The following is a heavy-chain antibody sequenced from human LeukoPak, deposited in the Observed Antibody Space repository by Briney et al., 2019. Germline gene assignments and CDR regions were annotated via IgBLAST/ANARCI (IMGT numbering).Heavy chain of an antibody. Sequence: ASVKVTCKASGYTFTSYAMHWVRQAPGQRLEWMGWINAGNGNTKYSQKFQGRVTITRDTSASTAYMELSSLRSEDTAVYYCARGSTYYESSGQVPFDYWGQGTLVTVSS. V-gene: IGHV1-3*01. CDR1: GYTFTSYA. CDR2: INAGNGNT. D-gene: IGHD3-22*01. J-gene: IGHJ4*02. CDR3: ARGSTYYESSGQVPFDY.